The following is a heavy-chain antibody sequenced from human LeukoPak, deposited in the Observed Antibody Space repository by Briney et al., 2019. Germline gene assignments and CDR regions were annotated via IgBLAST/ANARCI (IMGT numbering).Heavy chain of an antibody. CDR1: GGTFSSCA. CDR3: ALQPRYFDRFLV. Sequence: SVKVSCKASGGTFSSCAINWVRQAPGQGLEWMGGIIPIFGTANYAQKFRGRVTITADESTSTAYMELSSLRSEDTAVYYCALQPRYFDRFLVWGQGTLVTVLS. V-gene: IGHV1-69*01. J-gene: IGHJ4*02. CDR2: IIPIFGTA. D-gene: IGHD3-9*01.